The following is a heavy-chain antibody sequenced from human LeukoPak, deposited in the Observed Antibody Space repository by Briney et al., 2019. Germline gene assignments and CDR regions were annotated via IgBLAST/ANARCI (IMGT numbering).Heavy chain of an antibody. Sequence: SVNVSCKASGGTFSSYAISWVRQAPGQGLEWMGRIIPIFGTANYAQKFQGRVTITADKSTSTAYMELSSLRSEDTAVYYCAREEYSYGLYYYYYYMDVWGKGTTVTVSS. CDR2: IIPIFGTA. J-gene: IGHJ6*03. D-gene: IGHD5-18*01. CDR3: AREEYSYGLYYYYYYMDV. V-gene: IGHV1-69*06. CDR1: GGTFSSYA.